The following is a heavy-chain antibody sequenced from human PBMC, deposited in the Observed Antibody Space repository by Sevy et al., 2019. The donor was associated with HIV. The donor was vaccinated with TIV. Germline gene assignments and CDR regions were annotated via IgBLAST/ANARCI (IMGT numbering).Heavy chain of an antibody. V-gene: IGHV1-24*01. D-gene: IGHD3-22*01. CDR1: GYTLTQLS. J-gene: IGHJ4*02. Sequence: ASVKVSCKVSGYTLTQLSMHWVRLTPGKGLEWMASFDPEDAKTVYSQKFQGRLSMTEDTSKHTAYMELSSLRSEEPAVYYCATTKDYYESSGDPFDYWGQGTLVTVSS. CDR3: ATTKDYYESSGDPFDY. CDR2: FDPEDAKT.